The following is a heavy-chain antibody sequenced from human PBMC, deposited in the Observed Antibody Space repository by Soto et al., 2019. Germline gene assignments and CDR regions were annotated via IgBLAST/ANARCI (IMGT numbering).Heavy chain of an antibody. Sequence: SETLSLTCTVSGGSISSSSYYWGWIRQPPGKGLEWIGSIYYSGSTYYNPSLKSRVTMSVDMSKNQFSLKLSSVTAADTAVYYCARQVGGFLDLSYWGQGTLVTVSS. CDR2: IYYSGST. V-gene: IGHV4-39*01. CDR1: GGSISSSSYY. CDR3: ARQVGGFLDLSY. D-gene: IGHD3-3*01. J-gene: IGHJ4*02.